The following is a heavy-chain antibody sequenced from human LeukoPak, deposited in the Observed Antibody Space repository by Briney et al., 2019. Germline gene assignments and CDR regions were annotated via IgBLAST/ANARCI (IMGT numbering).Heavy chain of an antibody. CDR3: AKDVLLRYFDWTRSFDY. J-gene: IGHJ4*02. D-gene: IGHD3-9*01. Sequence: GGSLRLSCAASGFTFSSYAMSWVRQAPGKGLEWVAGISDSGGGTYDADSVKGRFTISRDNSNNIVYLQMKSLRAEDTAVYYCAKDVLLRYFDWTRSFDYWGQGTLVTVSS. CDR2: ISDSGGGT. CDR1: GFTFSSYA. V-gene: IGHV3-23*01.